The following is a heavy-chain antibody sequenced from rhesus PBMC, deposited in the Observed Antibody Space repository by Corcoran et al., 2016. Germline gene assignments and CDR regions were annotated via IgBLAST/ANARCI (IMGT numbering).Heavy chain of an antibody. CDR3: ARRYSWNNGYFDY. CDR2: IKPSRGNT. V-gene: IGHV1-200*01. Sequence: QVQLVQSGSEVKKPGTSVKLSCQASGYTFTIYYLTWGRQAARTVLEWMGWIKPSRGNTDYAQKFHGRVTMTRDTSTSTGYMKLNSLRSEDTAGYYWARRYSWNNGYFDYWGQGVLVTVSS. D-gene: IGHD1-20*01. CDR1: GYTFTIYY. J-gene: IGHJ4*01.